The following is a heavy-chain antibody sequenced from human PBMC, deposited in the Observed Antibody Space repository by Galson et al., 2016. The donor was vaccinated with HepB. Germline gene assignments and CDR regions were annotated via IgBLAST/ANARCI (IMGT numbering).Heavy chain of an antibody. V-gene: IGHV3-21*01. Sequence: SLRLSCAASGFTFSDFSMNWVRQAPGKGLEWVSSISSGSRDIYYADSVKGRFTISRDNAKNSLYLQMNSLRAEDTAVYYCARDRSNYDFWSGYMPDYYFDYWGQGTPVTVSS. CDR3: ARDRSNYDFWSGYMPDYYFDY. J-gene: IGHJ4*02. D-gene: IGHD3-3*01. CDR2: ISSGSRDI. CDR1: GFTFSDFS.